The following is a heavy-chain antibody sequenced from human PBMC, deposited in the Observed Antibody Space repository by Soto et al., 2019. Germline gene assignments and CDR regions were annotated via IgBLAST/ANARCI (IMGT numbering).Heavy chain of an antibody. CDR2: IFYSGST. Sequence: PSETLSLTCTVSGGSISSSRYYWGWIRHPPGKGLEWIGSIFYSGSTYHNPSLKSRVTISVDTSKNQFSLKLSSVTAADTAVYYCARPPTASLDAFDIWGHGTMVTVSS. CDR1: GGSISSSRYY. J-gene: IGHJ3*02. V-gene: IGHV4-39*01. CDR3: ARPPTASLDAFDI.